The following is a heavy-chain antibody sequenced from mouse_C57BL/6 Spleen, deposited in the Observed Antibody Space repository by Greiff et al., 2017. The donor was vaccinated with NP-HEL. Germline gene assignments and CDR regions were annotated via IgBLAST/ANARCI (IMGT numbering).Heavy chain of an antibody. D-gene: IGHD1-1*01. CDR2: ISYDGSN. CDR1: GYSITSGYY. CDR3: ARDGTPHWYFDV. J-gene: IGHJ1*03. Sequence: EVKLQESGPGLVKPSQSLSLTCSVTGYSITSGYYWNWIRQFPGNKLEWMGYISYDGSNNYNPSLKNRISITRDTSKNQFFLKLKSVTTEDTATYYCARDGTPHWYFDVWGTGTTVTVSS. V-gene: IGHV3-6*01.